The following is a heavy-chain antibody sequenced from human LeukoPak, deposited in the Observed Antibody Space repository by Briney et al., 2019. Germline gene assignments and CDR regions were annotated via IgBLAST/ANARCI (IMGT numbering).Heavy chain of an antibody. J-gene: IGHJ5*02. V-gene: IGHV1-8*01. CDR1: GYTFTSYD. CDR3: ARGRMVSRPYNWFDP. CDR2: MNPNSGNT. Sequence: ASVKVSCKASGYTFTSYDINWVRQATGQGLEGMGGMNPNSGNTGYAQKFQGRVTMTRNTSISTAYMELSSLRSEDTAVYYCARGRMVSRPYNWFDPWGQGTLVTVSS. D-gene: IGHD6-13*01.